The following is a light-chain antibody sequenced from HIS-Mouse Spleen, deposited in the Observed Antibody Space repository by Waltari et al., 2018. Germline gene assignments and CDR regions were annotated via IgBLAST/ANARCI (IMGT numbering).Light chain of an antibody. J-gene: IGKJ1*01. CDR2: DAS. Sequence: EIVLTPSPATLSLSPGETATLPCRASQSVSSYLAWYQQKPGQAPRLLIYDASNRATGIPARFSGSGSGTDFTLTISSLEPEDFAVYYCQQRSNWPPTFGQGTKVEIK. V-gene: IGKV3-11*01. CDR3: QQRSNWPPT. CDR1: QSVSSY.